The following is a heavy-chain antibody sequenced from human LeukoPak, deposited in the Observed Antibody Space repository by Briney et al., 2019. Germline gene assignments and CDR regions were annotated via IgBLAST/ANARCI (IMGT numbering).Heavy chain of an antibody. CDR3: ARESFRALAGYLDY. D-gene: IGHD6-19*01. V-gene: IGHV3-23*01. J-gene: IGHJ4*02. CDR2: IRGSGDTT. CDR1: GFTFSNYA. Sequence: RGSLRLSCAASGFTFSNYAMSWVRQAAGKGLEWVSGIRGSGDTTYYADSEKGRFTISRDNSRNTLFLQMNSLRVEDTAVYFCARESFRALAGYLDYWGQGSLVIVSS.